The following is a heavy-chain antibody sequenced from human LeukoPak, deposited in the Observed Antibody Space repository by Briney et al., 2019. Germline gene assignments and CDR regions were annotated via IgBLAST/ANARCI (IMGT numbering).Heavy chain of an antibody. J-gene: IGHJ6*02. CDR3: ARDPYSSSSGPLVYGMDV. CDR1: GGTFSSYA. D-gene: IGHD6-6*01. Sequence: SVKVSCKASGGTFSSYAISWVRQAPGQGLEWMGRIIPILGIANYAQKFQGRVTITADKSTSTAYTELSSLRSEDTAVYYCARDPYSSSSGPLVYGMDVWGQGTTVTVSS. CDR2: IIPILGIA. V-gene: IGHV1-69*04.